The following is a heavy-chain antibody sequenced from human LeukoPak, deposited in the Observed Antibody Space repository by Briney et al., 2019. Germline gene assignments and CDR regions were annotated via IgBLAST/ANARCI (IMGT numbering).Heavy chain of an antibody. Sequence: ASETLSLTCTVSGGSISSSSYYWGWIRQPPGKGLEWIGSIYYSGSTYYNPSLKSRVTISVDTSKNQFSLKLSSVTAADTAVYYCARGKIYSGYDSPNYYYYGMDVWGQGTTVTVSS. J-gene: IGHJ6*02. CDR1: GGSISSSSYY. CDR3: ARGKIYSGYDSPNYYYYGMDV. D-gene: IGHD5-12*01. V-gene: IGHV4-39*07. CDR2: IYYSGST.